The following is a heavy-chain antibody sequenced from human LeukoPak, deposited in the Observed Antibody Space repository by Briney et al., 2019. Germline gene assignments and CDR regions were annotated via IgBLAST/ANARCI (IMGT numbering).Heavy chain of an antibody. CDR3: AKDTMDAAMVNPGMCDY. Sequence: GGSLRLSCAASGFTFDDYAMHWVRQAPGKGLEWVSLISGDGGSTYYADSVKGRFTISRDNSKNSLYLQMNSLRTEDTALYYSAKDTMDAAMVNPGMCDYWGQGTLVTVSS. J-gene: IGHJ4*02. V-gene: IGHV3-43*02. CDR1: GFTFDDYA. D-gene: IGHD5-18*01. CDR2: ISGDGGST.